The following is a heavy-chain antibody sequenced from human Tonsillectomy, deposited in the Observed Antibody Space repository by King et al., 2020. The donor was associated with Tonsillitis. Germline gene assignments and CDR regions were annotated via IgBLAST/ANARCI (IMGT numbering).Heavy chain of an antibody. D-gene: IGHD3-9*01. CDR2: IKSKTDGGTT. J-gene: IGHJ4*02. CDR3: TKDLGYDILTGYYFSYYFDY. CDR1: GFTFSNAW. Sequence: VQLVESGGGLVKPGGSLRLSCAASGFTFSNAWMSWVRQAPGKGLEWVGRIKSKTDGGTTDYAAPVKGRFTISRDDSKNTLYLQMKSLKTEDTAVYYCTKDLGYDILTGYYFSYYFDYWGQGTLVTVSS. V-gene: IGHV3-15*01.